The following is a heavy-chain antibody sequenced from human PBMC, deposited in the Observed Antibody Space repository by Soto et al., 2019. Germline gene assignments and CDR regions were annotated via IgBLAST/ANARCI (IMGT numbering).Heavy chain of an antibody. V-gene: IGHV3-23*01. CDR2: ISGSGGST. CDR1: GFTFSSYA. CDR3: AKPTVPAAIRRREYFQH. Sequence: EVQLLESGGGLVQPGGSLRLSCAASGFTFSSYAMSWVRQAPGKGLEWVSAISGSGGSTYYADSVKGRFTISRDNSKNTLYLQMNSLRAEDTAVYYCAKPTVPAAIRRREYFQHWGQGTLVTVSS. J-gene: IGHJ1*01. D-gene: IGHD2-2*01.